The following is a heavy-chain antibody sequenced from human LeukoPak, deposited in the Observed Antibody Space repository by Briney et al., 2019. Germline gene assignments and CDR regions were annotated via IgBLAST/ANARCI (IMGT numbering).Heavy chain of an antibody. CDR1: GFTFSSYG. V-gene: IGHV3-33*06. Sequence: PGRSLRLSCAASGFTFSSYGMHWVRQAPGKGLEWVAVIWYDGSNKYYADSVKGRFTISRDNSKNTLYLQMNSLRAEDTAVYYCAKSPLDYGDYYDYWGQGTLVTVSS. CDR3: AKSPLDYGDYYDY. CDR2: IWYDGSNK. D-gene: IGHD4-17*01. J-gene: IGHJ4*02.